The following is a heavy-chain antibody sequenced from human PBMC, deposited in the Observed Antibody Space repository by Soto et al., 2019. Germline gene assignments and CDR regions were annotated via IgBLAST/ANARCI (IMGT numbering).Heavy chain of an antibody. D-gene: IGHD2-8*01. J-gene: IGHJ4*02. V-gene: IGHV3-23*01. CDR3: AIAAVLEVNGPDY. CDR1: GFTFSCYA. Sequence: GGSLSLSSAASGFTFSCYAMCWVREAAGKGREWFSANSGSSVATNNAASVKGGFSISRGNSKNTLFLQMDSLKADDRAEFYCAIAAVLEVNGPDYWGQGALVTVSS. CDR2: NSGSSVAT.